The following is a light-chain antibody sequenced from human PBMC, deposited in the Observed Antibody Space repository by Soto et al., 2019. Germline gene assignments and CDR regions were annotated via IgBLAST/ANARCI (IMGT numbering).Light chain of an antibody. CDR1: QSVSSD. V-gene: IGKV3-15*01. CDR2: GAF. J-gene: IGKJ4*01. Sequence: EIVMTQSPATLSMFPGERATLSCRASQSVSSDLGWYQQKPGQAPRLLIHGAFIRAAGVPARFSGSGTGTEFTLTISSLQSEDSDVYYCQQYNDWPLTVGGGTKVDIK. CDR3: QQYNDWPLT.